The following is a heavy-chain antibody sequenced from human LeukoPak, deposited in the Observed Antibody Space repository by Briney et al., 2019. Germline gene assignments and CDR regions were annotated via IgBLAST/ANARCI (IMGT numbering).Heavy chain of an antibody. Sequence: GGSLRLSCVASGITFRSSSMHWVRQAPGKGLEWLAFIRFDGSTKYYAGSVKGRFTVSRDNSKSTLYLQMNSLRTEDTAVYYCAQPDFWGQGTLVTVSS. J-gene: IGHJ4*02. CDR1: GITFRSSS. CDR3: AQPDF. V-gene: IGHV3-30*02. CDR2: IRFDGSTK.